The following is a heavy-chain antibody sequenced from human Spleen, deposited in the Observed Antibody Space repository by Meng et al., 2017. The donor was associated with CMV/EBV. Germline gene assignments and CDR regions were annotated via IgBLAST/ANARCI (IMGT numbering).Heavy chain of an antibody. Sequence: TVSGDSVSSGAYYWSWIRQPPGKGLEWIGYIYFTGSTNYNPSLKSRVTISVDTSKNQFSLRLSSVTAADTAVYYCVRTKRSTYFDYWGQGTLVTVSS. D-gene: IGHD6-13*01. CDR1: GDSVSSGAYY. CDR2: IYFTGST. J-gene: IGHJ4*02. V-gene: IGHV4-61*08. CDR3: VRTKRSTYFDY.